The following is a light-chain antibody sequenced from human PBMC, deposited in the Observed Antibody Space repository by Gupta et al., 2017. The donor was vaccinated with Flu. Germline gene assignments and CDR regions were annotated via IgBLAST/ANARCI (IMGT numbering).Light chain of an antibody. V-gene: IGKV3-11*01. Sequence: EIVLTQSPATLSLSPGERATLSCRASQSVSSNLAGYQQKPGQAPRLLIYDASNRASGIPARFSGSGSGTDFTLTISSLEPEDFAVYYCQQRSNWPLLTFGGGTKVEIK. CDR3: QQRSNWPLLT. CDR2: DAS. J-gene: IGKJ4*01. CDR1: QSVSSN.